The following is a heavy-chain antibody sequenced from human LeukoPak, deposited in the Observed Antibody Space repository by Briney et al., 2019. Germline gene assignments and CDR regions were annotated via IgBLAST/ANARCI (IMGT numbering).Heavy chain of an antibody. CDR2: IIPIFGTA. CDR1: GGTFSSYA. Sequence: GASVKVSCKASGGTFSSYAISWVRQAPGQGLEWMGGIIPIFGTANYAQKFQGRVTITADESTSTAYMELSSLRSEDTAVYYCARDNNCGGDCYPDAFDIWGQGTMVTVSS. D-gene: IGHD2-21*02. CDR3: ARDNNCGGDCYPDAFDI. V-gene: IGHV1-69*01. J-gene: IGHJ3*02.